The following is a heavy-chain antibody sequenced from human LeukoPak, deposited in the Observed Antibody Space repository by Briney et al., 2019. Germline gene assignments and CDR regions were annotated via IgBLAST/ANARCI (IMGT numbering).Heavy chain of an antibody. V-gene: IGHV1-69*13. Sequence: ASVKVSCKASGGAFSSYAISWVRQAPGQGLEWMGGIIPIFGTANYAQKFQGRVTITADESTSTAYMELSSLRSEDTAVYYCARDYSGSYHTFDYWGQGTLVTVSS. CDR1: GGAFSSYA. CDR2: IIPIFGTA. J-gene: IGHJ4*02. CDR3: ARDYSGSYHTFDY. D-gene: IGHD1-26*01.